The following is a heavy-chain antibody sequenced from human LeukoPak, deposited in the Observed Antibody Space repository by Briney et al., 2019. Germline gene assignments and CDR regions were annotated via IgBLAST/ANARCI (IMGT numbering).Heavy chain of an antibody. D-gene: IGHD3-22*01. CDR2: ISGSGGST. Sequence: PGGSLRLSCAASGFTFSSYAMSWVRQAPGKGLEWVSAISGSGGSTYYADSVKGRFTISRDNSKNTLYLQMNSLRAEDTAVYYCAKDLGGDTMTPDSDYWGQGTLVTVSS. J-gene: IGHJ4*02. V-gene: IGHV3-23*01. CDR1: GFTFSSYA. CDR3: AKDLGGDTMTPDSDY.